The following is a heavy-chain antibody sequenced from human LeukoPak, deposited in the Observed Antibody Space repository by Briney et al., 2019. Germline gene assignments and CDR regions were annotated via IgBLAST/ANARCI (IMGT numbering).Heavy chain of an antibody. CDR1: GFTFSSYW. CDR3: LGDIGHNLWFDP. V-gene: IGHV3-7*01. Sequence: GGSLSLSCAASGFTFSSYWMSWVRQAPGKGLEWVANIKQDGSEKYYVDSVKGRFTISRGNAKNSLYLQMNSLRAEDTAVYYCLGDIGHNLWFDPWGQGPLVTVSS. CDR2: IKQDGSEK. D-gene: IGHD2-21*02. J-gene: IGHJ5*02.